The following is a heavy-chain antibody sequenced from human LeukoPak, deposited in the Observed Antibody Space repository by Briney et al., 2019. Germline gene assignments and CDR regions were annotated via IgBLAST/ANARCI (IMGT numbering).Heavy chain of an antibody. CDR1: GFTFSTYG. J-gene: IGHJ4*02. D-gene: IGHD3-10*01. V-gene: IGHV3-30*18. Sequence: PGGSLRLSCAASGFTFSTYGMHWVRQAPGKGLEWVAFSSYDESQKYYAVSVKGRFTISRDNSKSTVYLQMDSLRFEDTAVYYCAEDAPRSWEVLPDYWGQGTLVTVSS. CDR2: SSYDESQK. CDR3: AEDAPRSWEVLPDY.